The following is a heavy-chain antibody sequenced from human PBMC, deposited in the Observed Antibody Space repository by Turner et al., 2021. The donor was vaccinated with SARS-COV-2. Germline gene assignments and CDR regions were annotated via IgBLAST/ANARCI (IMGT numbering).Heavy chain of an antibody. CDR2: IYYSGGT. D-gene: IGHD4-17*01. Sequence: QVQLQESGPGLVKPSETVSLTCTVSGGSMRSNYWTWVRQPPGKGLEWIGHIYYSGGTNYNPSLKSRVTISIDTSKNQFSLSLSSVTAADTAVYYCARHSTVTENYSNGMDVWGPGTTVTVS. CDR1: GGSMRSNY. J-gene: IGHJ6*02. CDR3: ARHSTVTENYSNGMDV. V-gene: IGHV4-59*08.